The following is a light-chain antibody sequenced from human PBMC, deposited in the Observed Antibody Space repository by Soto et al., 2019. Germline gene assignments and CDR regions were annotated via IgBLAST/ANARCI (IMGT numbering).Light chain of an antibody. CDR3: GSFTTYRIWV. J-gene: IGLJ3*02. Sequence: QSVLTQPASVSGSPGQSITMSCTGSSSDFGDDKYVTWYQHQPGKGPNLLIYGVSKPPSGVSNRFSGSKSGNTSSLTSCGLQVEDEANYICGSFTTYRIWVFGGGTKLTVL. V-gene: IGLV2-14*01. CDR2: GVS. CDR1: SSDFGDDKY.